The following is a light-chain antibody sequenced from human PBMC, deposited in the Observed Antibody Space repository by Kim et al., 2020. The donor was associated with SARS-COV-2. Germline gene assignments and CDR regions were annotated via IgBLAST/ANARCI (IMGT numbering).Light chain of an antibody. CDR2: AKT. J-gene: IGLJ2*01. CDR1: SLRSYY. V-gene: IGLV3-19*01. Sequence: ALGQTVRITCQGDSLRSYYASWYQQKPGQSPVLVIYAKTLRPSGIPDRFSGSSSGNTASLTITGAQAEDEADYYCNSRDSTGSHMVFGAGTQLTVL. CDR3: NSRDSTGSHMV.